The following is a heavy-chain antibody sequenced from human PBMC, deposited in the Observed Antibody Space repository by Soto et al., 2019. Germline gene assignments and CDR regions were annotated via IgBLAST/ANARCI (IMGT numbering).Heavy chain of an antibody. CDR1: GGSISGSY. V-gene: IGHV4-59*01. J-gene: IGHJ4*02. CDR2: VYYAGST. Sequence: SETLSLTCSVSGGSISGSYWSWIRQSPGKGLEWLGYVYYAGSTNYSPSLRSRVSISVDTSKNEFSLRLSSVTAADTAVYFCARSVAVPGAHIDYWGQGTQVTVSS. D-gene: IGHD6-19*01. CDR3: ARSVAVPGAHIDY.